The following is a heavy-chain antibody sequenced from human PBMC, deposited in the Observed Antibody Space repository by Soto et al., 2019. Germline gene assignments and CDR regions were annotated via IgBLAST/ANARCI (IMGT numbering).Heavy chain of an antibody. CDR1: GGTFSSYA. Sequence: SLKVSCKASGGTFSSYAISWVRQAPGQGLEWMGGIIPIFGTANYAQKFQGRVTITADESTSTAYMELSSLRSEDTAVYYCARHNYGSGSTYFDYWGQGTLVTVSS. J-gene: IGHJ4*02. V-gene: IGHV1-69*13. CDR3: ARHNYGSGSTYFDY. CDR2: IIPIFGTA. D-gene: IGHD3-10*01.